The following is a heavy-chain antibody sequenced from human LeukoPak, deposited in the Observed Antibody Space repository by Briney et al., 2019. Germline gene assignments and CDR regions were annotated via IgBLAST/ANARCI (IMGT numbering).Heavy chain of an antibody. CDR3: AKDLRWYSSGSWYYFDY. D-gene: IGHD6-19*01. V-gene: IGHV3-23*01. Sequence: GGSLRLSCAASGFTFSSYAMSWVRQAPGKGLEWVSAISGSGSSTYYADSVKGRFTISRDNSKNTLYLQMNSLRAEDTAVYYCAKDLRWYSSGSWYYFDYWGQGTLVTVSS. CDR2: ISGSGSST. J-gene: IGHJ4*02. CDR1: GFTFSSYA.